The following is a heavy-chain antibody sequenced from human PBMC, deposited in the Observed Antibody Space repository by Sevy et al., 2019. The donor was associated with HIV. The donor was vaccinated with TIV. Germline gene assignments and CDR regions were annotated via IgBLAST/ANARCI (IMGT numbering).Heavy chain of an antibody. D-gene: IGHD2-8*02. V-gene: IGHV1-2*06. CDR3: ARDSLYCTGGVCYGDPGWFDP. CDR1: GYTFTGYY. CDR2: IIPHSGGT. J-gene: IGHJ5*02. Sequence: ASVKVSCKASGYTFTGYYMHWVRQAPGQRLEWMGRIIPHSGGTNSAQKFQGRVTMSRDTSISTAYMELSRLRSDDTAVYYCARDSLYCTGGVCYGDPGWFDPWGQGTLVTVSS.